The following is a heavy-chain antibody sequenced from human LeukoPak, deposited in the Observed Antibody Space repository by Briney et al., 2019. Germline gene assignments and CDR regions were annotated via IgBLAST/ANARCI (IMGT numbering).Heavy chain of an antibody. Sequence: GSLRLSCAASGFTFSSYWMSWVRQAPGKGLEWVAVIWYDGSNKYYADSVKGRFTISRDNSKNTLYLQMNSLRAEDTAVYYCAKDYGGNSMIDYWGQGTLVTVSS. V-gene: IGHV3-33*06. CDR2: IWYDGSNK. CDR3: AKDYGGNSMIDY. D-gene: IGHD4-23*01. CDR1: GFTFSSYW. J-gene: IGHJ4*02.